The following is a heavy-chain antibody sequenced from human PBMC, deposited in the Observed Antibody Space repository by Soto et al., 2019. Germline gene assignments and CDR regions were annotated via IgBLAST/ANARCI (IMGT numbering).Heavy chain of an antibody. V-gene: IGHV3-9*01. D-gene: IGHD2-8*01. CDR2: ISWNSGSI. CDR1: GFTFDDYA. CDR3: AIDLAGYCTNGECYAFDY. Sequence: EVQLVESGGGLVQPGRSLRLSCAASGFTFDDYAMHWVRQAPGKGLEWVSGISWNSGSIGYADSVKGRFTISRDNAKNSLYLQMNSLRAEDTAVYYCAIDLAGYCTNGECYAFDYWGQGTLVTVSS. J-gene: IGHJ4*02.